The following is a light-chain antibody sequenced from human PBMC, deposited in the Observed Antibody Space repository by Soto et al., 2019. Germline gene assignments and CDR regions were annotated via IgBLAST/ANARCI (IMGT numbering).Light chain of an antibody. Sequence: EIVLTQSPGTLSLSPGERATLSCRASQGIGDTLAWYQHKPGQTPRLLIYDTSTRATGVPTRFSGSRSGAEFTLTINSLQSEDFAVYYCQPCNNWPLTFGGGTKVDIK. J-gene: IGKJ4*01. V-gene: IGKV3-15*01. CDR2: DTS. CDR3: QPCNNWPLT. CDR1: QGIGDT.